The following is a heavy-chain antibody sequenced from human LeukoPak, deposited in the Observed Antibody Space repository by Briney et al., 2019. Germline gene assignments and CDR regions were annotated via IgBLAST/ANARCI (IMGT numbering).Heavy chain of an antibody. J-gene: IGHJ6*04. CDR2: IYCSGST. CDR1: GGSISSYY. Sequence: SETLSLTCTVSGGSISSYYWSWIRQPPGKGLEWIGYIYCSGSTNYNPSLKSRVTISVDTSKNQFSLKLSSVTAVPYYYGMDVWGKGTTVTVSS. V-gene: IGHV4-59*01. CDR3: V.